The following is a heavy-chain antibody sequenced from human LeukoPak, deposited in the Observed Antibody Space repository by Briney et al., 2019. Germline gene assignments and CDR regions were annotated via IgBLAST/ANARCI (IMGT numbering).Heavy chain of an antibody. J-gene: IGHJ4*02. CDR1: GASISSSTYY. CDR3: ARDQRGSSGWYYGY. Sequence: SETLSLTCTVSGASISSSTYYWGWIRQPPGKGLEWIGSIYHSGSTYYNPSLKSRVTISVDTSKNQFSLKLSSVAAADTAVYYCARDQRGSSGWYYGYWGQGTLVTVSS. V-gene: IGHV4-39*07. D-gene: IGHD6-19*01. CDR2: IYHSGST.